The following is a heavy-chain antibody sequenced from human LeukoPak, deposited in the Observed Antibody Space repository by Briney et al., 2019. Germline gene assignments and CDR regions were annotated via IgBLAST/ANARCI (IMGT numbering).Heavy chain of an antibody. CDR2: IYPGDSDT. J-gene: IGHJ4*02. V-gene: IGHV5-51*01. CDR3: ARLKLRFLEXLPLFDY. Sequence: GESLKISCKGSGYSFTSYWIGWVRQMPGKGLEWMGIIYPGDSDTRYSPSFQGQVTISADKSISTAYLQWSSLKASDTAMYYCARLKLRFLEXLPLFDYWGQGTLVTVSS. CDR1: GYSFTSYW. D-gene: IGHD3-3*01.